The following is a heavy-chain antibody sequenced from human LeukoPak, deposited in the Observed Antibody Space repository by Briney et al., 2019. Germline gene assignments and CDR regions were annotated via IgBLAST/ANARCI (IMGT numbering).Heavy chain of an antibody. CDR1: GVSISSYY. Sequence: SETLSLTCTVSGVSISSYYWSWIRQPPGKGLEWIGYIYYSGSTNYNPSLKSRVTISVDTSKNQFSLKLSSVTAADTAVYYCARASITMNYYYMDVWGKGTTVTVSS. CDR2: IYYSGST. D-gene: IGHD3-22*01. CDR3: ARASITMNYYYMDV. J-gene: IGHJ6*03. V-gene: IGHV4-59*01.